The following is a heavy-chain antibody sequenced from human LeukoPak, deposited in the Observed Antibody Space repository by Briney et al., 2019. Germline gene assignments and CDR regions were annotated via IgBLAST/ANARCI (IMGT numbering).Heavy chain of an antibody. D-gene: IGHD3-10*01. J-gene: IGHJ5*02. Sequence: GGSLRLSCAASGFTFSSYWMHWVRQAPGKGLVWVSRINSDGSSTSYADSVKGRFTISRDNAKNTLYLQMNSLRAEDTAVYYCAKAMSRGVRRFDPWGQGTLVTVSS. V-gene: IGHV3-74*01. CDR1: GFTFSSYW. CDR3: AKAMSRGVRRFDP. CDR2: INSDGSST.